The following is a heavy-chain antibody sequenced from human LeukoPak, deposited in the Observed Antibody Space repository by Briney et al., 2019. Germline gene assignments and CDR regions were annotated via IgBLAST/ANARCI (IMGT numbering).Heavy chain of an antibody. J-gene: IGHJ5*02. V-gene: IGHV3-30*02. D-gene: IGHD6-19*01. CDR1: GFTFSSYG. CDR2: IRYDGSNK. Sequence: PGGSLRLSCAASGFTFSSYGMHWVRQAPGKGLEWVAFIRYDGSNKYYADSVKGRFTISRDNSKNTLYLQMNSLRAEDTAVYYCAKDYSARTGGWAWFDPWGQGTLVTVSS. CDR3: AKDYSARTGGWAWFDP.